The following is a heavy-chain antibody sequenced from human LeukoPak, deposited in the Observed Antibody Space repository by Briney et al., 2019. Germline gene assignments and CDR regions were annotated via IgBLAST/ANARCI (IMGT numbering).Heavy chain of an antibody. CDR3: ARDYYDSSGYFY. CDR1: GGTFSSYE. J-gene: IGHJ4*02. D-gene: IGHD3-22*01. CDR2: ISPSGGST. V-gene: IGHV1-46*01. Sequence: ASVKVSCKASGGTFSSYEISWVRQAPGQGLEWMGVISPSGGSTTYAQKFQGRVTLTRDMSTSTDYLELRSLRSDDTAVYYCARDYYDSSGYFYWGQGTLVTVSS.